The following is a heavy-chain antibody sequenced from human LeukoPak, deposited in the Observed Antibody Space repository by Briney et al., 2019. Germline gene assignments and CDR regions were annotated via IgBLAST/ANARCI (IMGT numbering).Heavy chain of an antibody. D-gene: IGHD6-25*01. CDR1: GYTFTGYY. Sequence: GASVKVSCKASGYTFTGYYMHWVRQAPGQGLEWMGGIIPIFGTANYAQKFQGRVTITADESTSTAYMELSSLRSEDTAVYYCAREGIAAWFDPWGQGTLVTVSS. CDR3: AREGIAAWFDP. J-gene: IGHJ5*02. CDR2: IIPIFGTA. V-gene: IGHV1-69*13.